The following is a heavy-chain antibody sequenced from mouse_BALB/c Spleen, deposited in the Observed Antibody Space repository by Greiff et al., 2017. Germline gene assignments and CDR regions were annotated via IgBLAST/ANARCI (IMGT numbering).Heavy chain of an antibody. CDR2: ISNLAYSI. J-gene: IGHJ2*01. V-gene: IGHV5-15*01. CDR3: ARSRYDDYFDY. CDR1: GFTFSDYG. D-gene: IGHD2-14*01. Sequence: EVKVVESGGGLVQPGGSRKLSCAASGFTFSDYGMAWVRQAPGKGPEWVAFISNLAYSIYYADTVTGRFTISRENAKNTLFLQMTSLRSEDTAMYYCARSRYDDYFDYWGQGTTLTVSS.